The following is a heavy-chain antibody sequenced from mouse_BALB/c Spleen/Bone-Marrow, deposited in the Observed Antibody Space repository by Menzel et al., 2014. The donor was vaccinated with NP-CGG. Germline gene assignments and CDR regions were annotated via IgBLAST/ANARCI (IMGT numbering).Heavy chain of an antibody. J-gene: IGHJ4*01. CDR3: ARSDGYRAMDY. Sequence: VKLMESGPELVKPGASVKISCKASGHAFSTSWMNWVKQRPGQGLEWIGRIYPGDGDTNYNGKFKGKATLTADKSSSTAYMQLSSLTSVDSAVYFCARSDGYRAMDYWGQGTSVTVSS. CDR1: GHAFSTSW. CDR2: IYPGDGDT. V-gene: IGHV1-82*01. D-gene: IGHD2-3*01.